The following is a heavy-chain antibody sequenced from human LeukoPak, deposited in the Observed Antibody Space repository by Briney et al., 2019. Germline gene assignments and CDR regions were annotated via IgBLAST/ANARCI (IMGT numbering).Heavy chain of an antibody. Sequence: ASVKVSCKASGYIFTTYGITWVRQAPGQGLEWMGWISVYNDNTYYSQKLQGRVTMTTDTSTSTAYMELRSLRSEDTAVYYCARVLVRYFDWLFPGSYNWFDPWGQGTLVTVSS. V-gene: IGHV1-18*01. J-gene: IGHJ5*02. CDR2: ISVYNDNT. CDR3: ARVLVRYFDWLFPGSYNWFDP. CDR1: GYIFTTYG. D-gene: IGHD3-9*01.